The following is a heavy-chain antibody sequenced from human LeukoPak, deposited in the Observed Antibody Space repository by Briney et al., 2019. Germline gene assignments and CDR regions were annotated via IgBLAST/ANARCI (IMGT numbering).Heavy chain of an antibody. V-gene: IGHV4-39*01. CDR3: ARHAYCGGDCFGGAFEI. CDR1: GASISSSDSY. D-gene: IGHD2-21*02. J-gene: IGHJ3*02. Sequence: SETLSLTCTVSGASISSSDSYWSWIRQPPGKGLEWIGSIYRRGSTSYNPSLKSRVTISLDTSKHQFSLKLNSVTAADTAVYYCARHAYCGGDCFGGAFEIWGQGTMVTVSS. CDR2: IYRRGST.